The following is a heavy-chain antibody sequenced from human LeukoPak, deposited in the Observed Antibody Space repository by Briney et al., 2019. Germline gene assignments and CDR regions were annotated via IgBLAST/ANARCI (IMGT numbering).Heavy chain of an antibody. CDR2: ISWNSGSI. CDR1: GFTFDDYA. J-gene: IGHJ4*02. CDR3: AKANIRRYSSSWMAY. Sequence: GGSLRLSCAASGFTFDDYAMHWVRQAPGKGLEWVSGISWNSGSIGYADSVKGRFTISRDNAKNSLYLQMNSLRAEDTALYYCAKANIRRYSSSWMAYWGQGTLVTVSS. V-gene: IGHV3-9*01. D-gene: IGHD6-13*01.